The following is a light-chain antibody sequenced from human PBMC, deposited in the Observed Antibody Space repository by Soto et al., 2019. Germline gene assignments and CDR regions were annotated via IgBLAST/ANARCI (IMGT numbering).Light chain of an antibody. CDR1: QSISTW. CDR2: DAS. CDR3: QQYNSYST. J-gene: IGKJ1*01. Sequence: GDRVTITCRASQSISTWLAWYQQKPGKAPKLLIYDASSLESGVPSRFSGSGSGTEFTLTISSLQPEDFASYYRQQYNSYSTFGQGTKVDIK. V-gene: IGKV1-5*01.